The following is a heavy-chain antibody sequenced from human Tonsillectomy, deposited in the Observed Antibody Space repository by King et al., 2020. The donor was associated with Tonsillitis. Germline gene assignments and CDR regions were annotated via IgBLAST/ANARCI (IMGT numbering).Heavy chain of an antibody. CDR1: GFTCGDYA. J-gene: IGHJ6*03. CDR3: TVASHYYYYYMDV. Sequence: VQLVESGGGLVQPGRSLSLSCTASGFTCGDYAMSWVRQAPGKGLEWVGFIRSKAYGGTTEYAASVKVRVTISRDDSKCIAYLQMNSLKTEDTALYYCTVASHYYYYYMDVWGKGTTVTVSS. CDR2: IRSKAYGGTT. D-gene: IGHD5-12*01. V-gene: IGHV3-49*04.